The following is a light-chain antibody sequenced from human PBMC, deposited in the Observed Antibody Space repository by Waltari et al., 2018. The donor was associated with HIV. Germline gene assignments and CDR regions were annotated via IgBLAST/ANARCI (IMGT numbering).Light chain of an antibody. CDR2: TVD. CDR1: DPDFGFYTF. V-gene: IGLV2-14*01. J-gene: IGLJ2*01. Sequence: SGLPQPASLSGFPGQSIPISCTAADPDFGFYTFIPWYQQQPGKVPKVILSTVDRRASGISHRFSGSKSGNTASLTISGLQTEDEAVYYCASYTANDTVIFAGGTTVTVL. CDR3: ASYTANDTVI.